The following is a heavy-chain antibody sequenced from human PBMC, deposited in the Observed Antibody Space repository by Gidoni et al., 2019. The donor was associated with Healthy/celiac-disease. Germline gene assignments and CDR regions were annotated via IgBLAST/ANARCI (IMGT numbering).Heavy chain of an antibody. CDR3: TRARPLDY. Sequence: ASGFTFGDYAMGWFRQAPGKGLEWVGCMRSKAYGGTTEYAASVKGRFTISRDDSKSIDYLQMNSLKTEDTALYYCTRARPLDYWGQGTLVTVSS. J-gene: IGHJ4*02. V-gene: IGHV3-49*03. CDR2: MRSKAYGGTT. CDR1: GFTFGDYA.